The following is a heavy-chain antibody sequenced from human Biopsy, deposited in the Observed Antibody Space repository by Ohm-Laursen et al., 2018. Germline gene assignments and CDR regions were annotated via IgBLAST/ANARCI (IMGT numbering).Heavy chain of an antibody. CDR1: ANIFTDYY. Sequence: GASVKVSCKTSANIFTDYYMHWVRQAPGQGLEWMGWINPYNGETNYAQKLQGRVTMTTDTSTSTAYMELRSLRSDDTAVYYCARDYQPTIITIHYYYYGMDVWGQGTTVTVSS. CDR3: ARDYQPTIITIHYYYYGMDV. D-gene: IGHD2-2*01. V-gene: IGHV1-18*04. J-gene: IGHJ6*02. CDR2: INPYNGET.